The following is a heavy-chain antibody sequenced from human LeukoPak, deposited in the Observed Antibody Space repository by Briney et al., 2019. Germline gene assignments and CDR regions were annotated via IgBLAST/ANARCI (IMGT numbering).Heavy chain of an antibody. CDR1: GGSFNNHY. J-gene: IGHJ6*03. V-gene: IGHV4-59*11. Sequence: SETLSLTCAVYGGSFNNHYWSWIRQPPGKGLEWIGYIYYSGSTNYNPSLKSRVTISVDTSKNQFSLKLSSVTAADTAVYYCARVPSYSSSWQRYYYYYMDVWGKGTTVTVSS. CDR3: ARVPSYSSSWQRYYYYYMDV. D-gene: IGHD6-13*01. CDR2: IYYSGST.